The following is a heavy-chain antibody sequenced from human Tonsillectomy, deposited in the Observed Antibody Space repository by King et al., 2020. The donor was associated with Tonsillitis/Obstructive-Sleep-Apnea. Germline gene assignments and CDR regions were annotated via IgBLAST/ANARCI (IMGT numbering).Heavy chain of an antibody. D-gene: IGHD3-16*01. CDR2: ISNYNSDT. V-gene: IGHV1-18*01. Sequence: QLVQSGAEVKKPGASVKVSCKASGYTFSGYGVSWVRQAPGQGLEWMGWISNYNSDTNYAQKLQGRLTMTTDTSKRTAYMELRSLRSDDTAVYYCARTSPEGAYFYYYMDVWGIGTTVTVSS. CDR1: GYTFSGYG. J-gene: IGHJ6*03. CDR3: ARTSPEGAYFYYYMDV.